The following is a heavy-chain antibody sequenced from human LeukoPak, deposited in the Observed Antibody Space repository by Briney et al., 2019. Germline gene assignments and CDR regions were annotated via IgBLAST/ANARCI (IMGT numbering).Heavy chain of an antibody. V-gene: IGHV1-46*01. Sequence: GASVKVSCKASGYTFTSYYMHWVRQAPGQGLEWMGIINPSGGSTSYAQKFQGRVTMTRDMSTSTVYMELSSLRSEDTAVYYCARSSEGQYYYDSSGFSYYYYYMDVWGKGTTVTISS. J-gene: IGHJ6*03. D-gene: IGHD3-22*01. CDR3: ARSSEGQYYYDSSGFSYYYYYMDV. CDR2: INPSGGST. CDR1: GYTFTSYY.